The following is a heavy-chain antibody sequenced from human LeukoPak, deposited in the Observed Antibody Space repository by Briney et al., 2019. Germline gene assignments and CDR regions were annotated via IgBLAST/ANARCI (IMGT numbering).Heavy chain of an antibody. CDR2: IIGSGDII. CDR3: ATYRQVLLPFES. D-gene: IGHD2-8*02. V-gene: IGHV3-48*03. J-gene: IGHJ4*02. Sequence: GGSLRLSCSASGFTFSSYEMNWVRQAPGKGLEWISYIIGSGDIIYYADSVKGRFTISRDNSKSTLSLQMNSLRAEDTATYYCATYRQVLLPFESWGQGTLVTVSS. CDR1: GFTFSSYE.